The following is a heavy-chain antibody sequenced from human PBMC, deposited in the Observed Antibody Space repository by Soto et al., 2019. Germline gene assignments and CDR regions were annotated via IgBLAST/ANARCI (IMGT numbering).Heavy chain of an antibody. CDR2: ISAYNGNT. CDR3: ARMDTAMAPSSYYYYYYMDV. V-gene: IGHV1-18*01. J-gene: IGHJ6*03. D-gene: IGHD5-18*01. Sequence: ASVKVSCKASGYTFTSYGISWVRQAPGQGLEWMGWISAYNGNTNYAQKLQGRVTMTTDTSTSTAYMELRSLRSDDTAVYYCARMDTAMAPSSYYYYYYMDVWGKGTTVTVSS. CDR1: GYTFTSYG.